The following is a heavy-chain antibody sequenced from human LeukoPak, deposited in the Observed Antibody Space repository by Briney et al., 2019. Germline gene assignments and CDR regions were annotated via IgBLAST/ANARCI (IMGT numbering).Heavy chain of an antibody. CDR2: IYHSGST. CDR3: ARNLFPPDYYGSGSYYNGNLGY. CDR1: GFAFSSYGM. D-gene: IGHD3-10*01. J-gene: IGHJ4*02. Sequence: GSLRLSCAASGFAFSSYGMSWVRQPPGKGLEWIGEIYHSGSTNYNPSLKSRVTISVDKSKNQFSLKLSSVTAADTAVYYCARNLFPPDYYGSGSYYNGNLGYWGQGTLVTVSS. V-gene: IGHV4-4*02.